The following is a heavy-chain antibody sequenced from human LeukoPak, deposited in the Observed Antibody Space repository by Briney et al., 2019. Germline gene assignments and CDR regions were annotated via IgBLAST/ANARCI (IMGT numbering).Heavy chain of an antibody. V-gene: IGHV3-23*01. J-gene: IGHJ5*02. Sequence: GGSLRLSCAASGFTFSSYAITWVRQAPGKGLEWVSAVSSNGAKTYYADSVKGRFTISRDNYKNMVFLQMNSLRAEDTAVYYCARDRVAAAGTNWFDPWGQGTLVTVSS. CDR1: GFTFSSYA. D-gene: IGHD6-13*01. CDR2: VSSNGAKT. CDR3: ARDRVAAAGTNWFDP.